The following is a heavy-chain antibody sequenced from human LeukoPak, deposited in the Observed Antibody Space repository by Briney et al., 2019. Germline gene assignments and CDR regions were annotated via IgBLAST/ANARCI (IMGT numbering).Heavy chain of an antibody. CDR2: INPNSGGT. CDR1: GYTFTGYY. V-gene: IGHV1-2*02. Sequence: SVKVSCKASGYTFTGYYMHWARQAPGQGLEWMGWINPNSGGTNYAQKFQGRVTMTRDTSISTAYMELSRLRSDDTDVYYCARVNTTVTFHPFDYWGQGTLVTVSS. CDR3: ARVNTTVTFHPFDY. J-gene: IGHJ4*02. D-gene: IGHD4-11*01.